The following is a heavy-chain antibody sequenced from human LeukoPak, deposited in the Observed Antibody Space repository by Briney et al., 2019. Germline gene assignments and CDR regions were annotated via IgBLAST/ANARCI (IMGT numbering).Heavy chain of an antibody. J-gene: IGHJ6*03. CDR1: GFTFSSYS. CDR3: ARDQGFSYYYYYMDV. V-gene: IGHV3-48*01. Sequence: GGSLRLSCAASGFTFSSYSMNWVRQAPGKGLEWVSYISSSSTTIYYADSVKGRFTISRDNAKNSLYLQMNSLRAEDTAVYYCARDQGFSYYYYYMDVWGKGTTVTVSS. D-gene: IGHD3-3*01. CDR2: ISSSSTTI.